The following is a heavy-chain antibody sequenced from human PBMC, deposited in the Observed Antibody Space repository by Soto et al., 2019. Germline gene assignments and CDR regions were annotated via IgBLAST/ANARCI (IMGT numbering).Heavy chain of an antibody. CDR3: VREGVGPTYGWFDP. J-gene: IGHJ5*02. CDR2: IHPHSGAT. D-gene: IGHD2-8*01. CDR1: GYTFTGNY. V-gene: IGHV1-2*04. Sequence: QVQLVQSGAEVKKPGASVKVSCEATGYTFTGNYLHWVRQAPGQGLEWMGWIHPHSGATKYAQKFQGWVTMTRDTSISTAYLDLSSLKSNDTAVYYCVREGVGPTYGWFDPWGQGTLVTDSS.